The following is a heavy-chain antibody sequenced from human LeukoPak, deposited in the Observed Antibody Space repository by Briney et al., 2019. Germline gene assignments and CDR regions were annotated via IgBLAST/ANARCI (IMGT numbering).Heavy chain of an antibody. Sequence: SETLSLTCTVSGDSISSYYWSWIRQPPGKGREWIGYIYYSGSTNYNPSLKSRVTISVDTSKNQFSLRLSSVTAADTAMYYCARRGDVWGQGTMVTVSS. J-gene: IGHJ3*01. V-gene: IGHV4-59*08. CDR3: ARRGDV. CDR2: IYYSGST. CDR1: GDSISSYY.